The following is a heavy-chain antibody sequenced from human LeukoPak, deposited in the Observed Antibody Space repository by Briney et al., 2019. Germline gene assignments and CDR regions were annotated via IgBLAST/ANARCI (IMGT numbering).Heavy chain of an antibody. J-gene: IGHJ4*02. D-gene: IGHD6-19*01. CDR3: ASGPQWLVPGIDY. V-gene: IGHV3-7*01. CDR2: IKQDGSEK. CDR1: GFTFSSYW. Sequence: GGSLRLPCAASGFTFSSYWMSWVRQAPGKGLEWVANIKQDGSEKYYVDSVKGRFTISRDNAKNSLYLQMNSLRAEDTAVYYCASGPQWLVPGIDYWGQGTLVTVSS.